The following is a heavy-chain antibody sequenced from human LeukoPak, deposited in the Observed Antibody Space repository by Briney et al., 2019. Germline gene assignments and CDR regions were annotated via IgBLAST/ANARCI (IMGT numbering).Heavy chain of an antibody. J-gene: IGHJ3*02. Sequence: PEGSLRLSCAASGFTFSRYEMNWVRQAPGKGLEWVSYITSSGSTIYYADSVKGRFTISRHNAKNSLYLQMNSLRAEDTAVYYCAREGRYYGSGSHRDGFDIWGQGTMVTVSS. CDR2: ITSSGSTI. CDR3: AREGRYYGSGSHRDGFDI. V-gene: IGHV3-48*03. CDR1: GFTFSRYE. D-gene: IGHD3-10*01.